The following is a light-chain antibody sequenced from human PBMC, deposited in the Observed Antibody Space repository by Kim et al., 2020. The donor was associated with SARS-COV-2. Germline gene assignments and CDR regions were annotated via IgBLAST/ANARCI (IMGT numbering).Light chain of an antibody. V-gene: IGKV3-15*01. Sequence: EIVMTQSPAILSVSPGERATLSCRASQSVSRNLAWYQQKPGQAPRLLIFGASTRATGIPARFSGSGSGTEFTLTISSLQSEDFAVYYCQQYKNWPLITFGQGTRLEIK. CDR3: QQYKNWPLIT. CDR1: QSVSRN. CDR2: GAS. J-gene: IGKJ5*01.